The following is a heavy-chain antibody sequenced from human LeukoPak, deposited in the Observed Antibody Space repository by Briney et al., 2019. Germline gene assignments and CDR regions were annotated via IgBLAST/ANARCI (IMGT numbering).Heavy chain of an antibody. Sequence: SETLSLTCAVYGGSFSGYYWSWIRQPPGKGLEWIGEINHSGSTNYNPSLKSRVTISVDTSKNQFSLKLSSVTAADTAVYYCARGKSPVESEQQLYFDYWGQGTLVTVSS. CDR2: INHSGST. J-gene: IGHJ4*02. CDR1: GGSFSGYY. CDR3: ARGKSPVESEQQLYFDY. V-gene: IGHV4-34*01. D-gene: IGHD6-13*01.